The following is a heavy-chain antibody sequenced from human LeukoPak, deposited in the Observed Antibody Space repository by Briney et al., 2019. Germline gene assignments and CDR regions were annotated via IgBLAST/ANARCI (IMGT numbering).Heavy chain of an antibody. CDR3: ARQYVSSGWYSPFDY. CDR2: IYPGDSDT. CDR1: GYRFTSYW. Sequence: GESLKISFKGSGYRFTSYWIGWVRPMPGKGLEWMGIIYPGDSDTRYSPSFQGQVTISADKSISTAYLQWSSLKASDTAMYYCARQYVSSGWYSPFDYWGQGTLVTVSS. J-gene: IGHJ4*02. V-gene: IGHV5-51*01. D-gene: IGHD6-19*01.